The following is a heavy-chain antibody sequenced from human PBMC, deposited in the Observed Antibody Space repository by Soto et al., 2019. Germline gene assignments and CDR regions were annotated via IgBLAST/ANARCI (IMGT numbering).Heavy chain of an antibody. CDR1: GYTFTSYG. J-gene: IGHJ5*02. CDR2: ISAYNGNT. D-gene: IGHD3-10*01. V-gene: IGHV1-18*01. Sequence: QVQLVQSGAEVKKPGASVKVSCKASGYTFTSYGISWVRQAPGQGLEWMGWISAYNGNTNYAQKLQGRVTMTTDTTTSTAYMELRSLRSDDTAVYYCARDKGSMVRGVIGWFDPWGQGTLVTVSS. CDR3: ARDKGSMVRGVIGWFDP.